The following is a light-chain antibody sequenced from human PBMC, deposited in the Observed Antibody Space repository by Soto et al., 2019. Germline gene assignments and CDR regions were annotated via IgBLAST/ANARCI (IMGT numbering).Light chain of an antibody. CDR3: QQYDKCPRT. J-gene: IGKJ1*01. CDR2: CAS. CDR1: QSVSNK. Sequence: VMSKSPATLSVSPGERAALSCRASQSVSNKLPWYQQKPAQQHRLLIYCASTRATAVPARFTAGGSGTESTLTISSLQTDDLPVYYCQQYDKCPRTFGPGTKVDI. V-gene: IGKV3-15*01.